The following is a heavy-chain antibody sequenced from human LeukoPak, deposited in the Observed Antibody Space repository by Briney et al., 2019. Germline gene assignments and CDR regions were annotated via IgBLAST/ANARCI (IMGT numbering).Heavy chain of an antibody. CDR1: GFTVSRNY. V-gene: IGHV3-66*01. CDR2: IYSGGDT. Sequence: QTGGSLGLSCAASGFTVSRNYMSWVRQAPGKGLEWVSVIYSGGDTDYADSVKGRFTISRDNSKNMLYLQMNSLRVEDTAVYYCARWPTIFGGWGQGTLVIVSS. CDR3: ARWPTIFGG. J-gene: IGHJ4*02. D-gene: IGHD3-3*01.